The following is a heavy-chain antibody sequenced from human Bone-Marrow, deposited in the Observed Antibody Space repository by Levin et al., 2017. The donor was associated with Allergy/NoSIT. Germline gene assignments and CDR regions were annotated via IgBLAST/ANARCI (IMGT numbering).Heavy chain of an antibody. D-gene: IGHD3-3*01. CDR3: ARDVFERMFFGVVTPFDY. CDR1: GYIFPSYG. J-gene: IGHJ4*02. V-gene: IGHV1-18*01. Sequence: GASVKVSRKASGYIFPSYGISWVRQAPGQGLEWMGWISGYSGHTNYAQKFQDRVNMTTDTSTSTAYMELRSLRSDDTAVYYCARDVFERMFFGVVTPFDYWGQGSLVTVSS. CDR2: ISGYSGHT.